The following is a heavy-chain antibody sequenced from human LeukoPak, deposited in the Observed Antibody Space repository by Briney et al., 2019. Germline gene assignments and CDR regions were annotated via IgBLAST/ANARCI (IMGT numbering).Heavy chain of an antibody. D-gene: IGHD3-22*01. J-gene: IGHJ4*02. CDR1: GGTFSSYA. CDR2: IIPIFGTA. CDR3: ATVALLRGSSGYYYYFDY. Sequence: SVKVSCKASGGTFSSYAISWVRQAPGQGLEWMGGIIPIFGTANYAQKFQGRVTITADESTSTAYMELSSLRSEDTAVYYCATVALLRGSSGYYYYFDYWGQGTLVTVSS. V-gene: IGHV1-69*01.